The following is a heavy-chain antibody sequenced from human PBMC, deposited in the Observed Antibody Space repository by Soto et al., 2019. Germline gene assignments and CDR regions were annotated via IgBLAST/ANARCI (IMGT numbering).Heavy chain of an antibody. D-gene: IGHD3-22*01. V-gene: IGHV4-59*01. CDR3: ARDPSPGYYDSSGYYPSAYYYYGMDV. CDR1: GGSISSYY. Sequence: SETLSLTCTVYGGSISSYYWRWIRQPPGKGLEWIGYIYYSGSTNYNPSLKSRVIISVDTSKNQFSLKLSSVTAADTAVYYCARDPSPGYYDSSGYYPSAYYYYGMDVWGQGTTVTSP. CDR2: IYYSGST. J-gene: IGHJ6*02.